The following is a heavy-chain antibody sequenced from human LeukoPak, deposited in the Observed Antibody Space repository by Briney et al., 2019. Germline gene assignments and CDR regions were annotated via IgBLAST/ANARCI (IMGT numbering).Heavy chain of an antibody. CDR1: GFIISDYA. J-gene: IGHJ4*02. Sequence: GGSLRLSCSASGFIISDYAMHWVRQAPGKGLEYVSAISANGGSTYYADSVKGRFTISRDASKNTLYLQMSSLRAEDTAMYHCVKDLYKGDSASWYFFHYWGQGTLVTVSS. CDR2: ISANGGST. V-gene: IGHV3-64D*06. CDR3: VKDLYKGDSASWYFFHY. D-gene: IGHD6-13*01.